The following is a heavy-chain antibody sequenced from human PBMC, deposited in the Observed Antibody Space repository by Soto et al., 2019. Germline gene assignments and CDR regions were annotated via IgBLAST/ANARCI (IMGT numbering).Heavy chain of an antibody. CDR2: VYHTGST. Sequence: SETLSLTCDVSGASITTYYWSWIRQAPGKGLEWIGNVYHTGSTDYNSSLRSRVTISVDTSKSQFSLNMNSVTAADTAVYYCARRLFGSGWTLDSWGQGALVTVSS. J-gene: IGHJ4*02. CDR3: ARRLFGSGWTLDS. V-gene: IGHV4-59*13. D-gene: IGHD6-19*01. CDR1: GASITTYY.